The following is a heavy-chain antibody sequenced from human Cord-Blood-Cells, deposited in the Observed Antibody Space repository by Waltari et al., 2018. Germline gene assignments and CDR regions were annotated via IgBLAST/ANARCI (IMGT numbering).Heavy chain of an antibody. CDR1: GGSFSGYY. D-gene: IGHD1-26*01. CDR2: INHSGST. V-gene: IGHV4-34*01. CDR3: ARGGDTGGIDY. J-gene: IGHJ4*02. Sequence: QVQLQQWGAGLLKPSETLSLTCAVYGGSFSGYYWSWIRQPPGKGLEWIGEINHSGSTNYNPSLKSRVTISVDTSKNQFSLKLSSVTAAYTAVYYCARGGDTGGIDYWGQGTLVTVSS.